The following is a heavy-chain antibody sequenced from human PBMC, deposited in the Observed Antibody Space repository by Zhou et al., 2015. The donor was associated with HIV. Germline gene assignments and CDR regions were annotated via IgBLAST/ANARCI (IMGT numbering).Heavy chain of an antibody. CDR1: GYPFASYD. CDR3: ARDRGGATRPDWRYFDL. J-gene: IGHJ2*01. Sequence: QVQLVQSGAEVKKPGASVKVSCKASGYPFASYDIHWVRQASGQGLEWMGWLNPKSGSSGYSQKFQGRVTMTRNVSISATYMQLSSLRSEDTAVYYCARDRGGATRPDWRYFDLWGRGTLVTVSS. CDR2: LNPKSGSS. D-gene: IGHD1-26*01. V-gene: IGHV1-8*01.